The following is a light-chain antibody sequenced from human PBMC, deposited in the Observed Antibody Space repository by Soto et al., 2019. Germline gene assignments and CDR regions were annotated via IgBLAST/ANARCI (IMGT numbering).Light chain of an antibody. CDR3: QQSYNVLSWT. J-gene: IGKJ1*01. CDR2: GAS. Sequence: DIQMTQSPSSLSASIGDRVTITCRASQNIRSFLNWYQQKPGKAPQLLIYGASILHNGVPSRFSGSGSGTDFTLTISSLQPEDFASYYCQQSYNVLSWTFGQGTKVDIK. CDR1: QNIRSF. V-gene: IGKV1-39*01.